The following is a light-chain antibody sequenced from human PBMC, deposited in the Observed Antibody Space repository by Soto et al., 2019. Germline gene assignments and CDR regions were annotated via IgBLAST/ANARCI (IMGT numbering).Light chain of an antibody. CDR1: SSDVGGYNY. V-gene: IGLV2-11*01. Sequence: QSVLTQPRSVSGSPGQSVTIPCTGTSSDVGGYNYVSWYQQHPGKAPKLMIYDVSKRPSGVPDRFSGSKSGSTASLTISGLQAEDEADYFCCSYAGSYTYVFGTGTKVTVL. CDR2: DVS. J-gene: IGLJ1*01. CDR3: CSYAGSYTYV.